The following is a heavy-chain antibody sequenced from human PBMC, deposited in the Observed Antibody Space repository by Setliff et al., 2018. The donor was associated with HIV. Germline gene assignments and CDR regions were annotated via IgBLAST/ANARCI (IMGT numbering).Heavy chain of an antibody. V-gene: IGHV3-15*01. J-gene: IGHJ4*02. CDR2: IKSKADGGAT. CDR3: TTDLIIRGVIIDGALR. Sequence: GGSLRLSCAVSGITFGNAWMSWIRQAPGKGLEWVGRIKSKADGGATDYAAPVKGRFSISRDDSKNMLYLQMNSLETEDTAVYYCTTDLIIRGVIIDGALRWGQGTLVTVSS. D-gene: IGHD3-10*01. CDR1: GITFGNAW.